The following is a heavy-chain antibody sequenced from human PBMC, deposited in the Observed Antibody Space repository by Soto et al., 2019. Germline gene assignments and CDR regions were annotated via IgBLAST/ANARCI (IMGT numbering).Heavy chain of an antibody. V-gene: IGHV4-61*01. J-gene: IGHJ6*02. CDR3: AREKYDFGNGSYSYVMDV. CDR1: GGSVSSESHY. CDR2: IYYTGST. D-gene: IGHD3-3*01. Sequence: SETLSLTCTVSGGSVSSESHYWSWIRQTPGKGLEWIGYIYYTGSTNYNPSLKGRVTMSVDTSRDQMSLRLRSVTRADTAVYYCAREKYDFGNGSYSYVMDVWGQGTKVTVSS.